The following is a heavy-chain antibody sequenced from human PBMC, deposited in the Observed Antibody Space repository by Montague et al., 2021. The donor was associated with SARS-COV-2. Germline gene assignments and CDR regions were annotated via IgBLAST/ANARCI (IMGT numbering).Heavy chain of an antibody. CDR1: GGSFSGDN. J-gene: IGHJ6*02. CDR3: AREPGVLDTYYYGMDV. CDR2: INHSGST. D-gene: IGHD3/OR15-3a*01. Sequence: SETLSLTCVLYGGSFSGDNWSWIRQPPGKGLEWIGQINHSGSTNYNPSLRSRVTMSVDTSKNQFSLNLRSVTAADTAMYYCAREPGVLDTYYYGMDVWGQGTTVTVFS. V-gene: IGHV4-34*01.